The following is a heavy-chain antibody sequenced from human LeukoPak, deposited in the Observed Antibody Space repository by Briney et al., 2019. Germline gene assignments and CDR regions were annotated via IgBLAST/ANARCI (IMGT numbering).Heavy chain of an antibody. V-gene: IGHV1-8*01. J-gene: IGHJ3*02. CDR3: ARVSQDSGGFPAFDI. CDR1: GYTFTNFD. Sequence: ASLKVSCKASGYTFTNFDINWVRQAPGQGLEWMGWMNPVSGNAGSALKFQGRVTITADESTSTAYMELSSLRSEDTAVYYCARVSQDSGGFPAFDIWGQGTMVTVSS. D-gene: IGHD2-15*01. CDR2: MNPVSGNA.